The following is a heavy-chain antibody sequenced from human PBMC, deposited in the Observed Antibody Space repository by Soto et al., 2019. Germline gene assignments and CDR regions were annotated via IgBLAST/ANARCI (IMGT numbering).Heavy chain of an antibody. V-gene: IGHV1-69*13. CDR1: GGTFSSYA. Sequence: SVKVSCKASGGTFSSYAISWVRQAPGQGLEWMGGIIPIFGTANYAQKFQGRVTITADESTSTAYMELSSLRSEDTAVYYCARDQMLYYYDSSGYFVYWGQGTLVTVSS. CDR3: ARDQMLYYYDSSGYFVY. CDR2: IIPIFGTA. J-gene: IGHJ4*02. D-gene: IGHD3-22*01.